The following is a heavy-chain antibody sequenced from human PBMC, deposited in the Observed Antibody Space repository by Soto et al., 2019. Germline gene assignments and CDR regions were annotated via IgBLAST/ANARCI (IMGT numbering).Heavy chain of an antibody. Sequence: LRLSCAASGFTFSRYAIHWVRQAPGKGLEWVAVISRDGTNKYYVDSVKGRFTISRDNSRNTLYLQMNSLRHEDAAVYYCARSRSGAVADSFDFWGQGTLVTVS. CDR1: GFTFSRYA. V-gene: IGHV3-30*04. CDR3: ARSRSGAVADSFDF. J-gene: IGHJ4*02. D-gene: IGHD3-10*01. CDR2: ISRDGTNK.